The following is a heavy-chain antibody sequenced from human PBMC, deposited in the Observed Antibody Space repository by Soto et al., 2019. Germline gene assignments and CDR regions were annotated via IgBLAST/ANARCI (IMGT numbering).Heavy chain of an antibody. CDR1: GGSFGRSAYY. CDR2: IKSSGIT. Sequence: PSDTLSLTCTVSGGSFGRSAYYWVWIRRAPGKVWDGIGSIKSSGITFSNPSLKSRWTHSVDTSKSQFSLKLTSVTAADTAPYSCSGRAPEGFDPWGQGTLVIASS. CDR3: SGRAPEGFDP. J-gene: IGHJ5*02. V-gene: IGHV4-39*01.